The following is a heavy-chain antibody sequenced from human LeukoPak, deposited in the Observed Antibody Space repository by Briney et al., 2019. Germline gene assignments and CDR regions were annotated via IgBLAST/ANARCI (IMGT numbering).Heavy chain of an antibody. V-gene: IGHV3-23*01. D-gene: IGHD3-10*01. CDR3: ARVSTNYYGSGSSEYFQH. CDR2: ISGSGGST. J-gene: IGHJ1*01. CDR1: GFTFSSYA. Sequence: GGSLRLSCAASGFTFSSYAMSWVRQAPGKGLEWVSAISGSGGSTYYADSVKGRFTISRDNAKNSLYLQMNSLRAEDTAVYYCARVSTNYYGSGSSEYFQHWGQGTLVTVSS.